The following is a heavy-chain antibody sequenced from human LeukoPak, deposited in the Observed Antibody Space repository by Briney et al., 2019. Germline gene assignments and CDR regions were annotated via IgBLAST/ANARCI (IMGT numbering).Heavy chain of an antibody. J-gene: IGHJ3*02. CDR1: GYTFTSYY. Sequence: ASVKVSCTASGYTFTSYYMRWVRQAPGQGLEWMGIINPSGGSTSYAQKFQGRVTMTRDTSTSTVYMELSSLRSEDTAVYYCARDKSSPDIAMIVVAYDAFDIWGQGTMVTVSS. CDR3: ARDKSSPDIAMIVVAYDAFDI. CDR2: INPSGGST. V-gene: IGHV1-46*01. D-gene: IGHD3-22*01.